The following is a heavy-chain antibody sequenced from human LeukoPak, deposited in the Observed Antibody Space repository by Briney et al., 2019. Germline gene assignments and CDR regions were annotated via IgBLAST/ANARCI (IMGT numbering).Heavy chain of an antibody. Sequence: PSETLPLTCAVYGGSFSGYYWSWIRQPPGKGLEWIGEINHSGSTNYNPSLKSRVTISVDTSKNQFSLKLSSVTAADTAVYYCARGRRTLYKMTPGDAFDIWGQGTMVTVSS. CDR2: INHSGST. CDR1: GGSFSGYY. J-gene: IGHJ3*02. CDR3: ARGRRTLYKMTPGDAFDI. D-gene: IGHD3-16*01. V-gene: IGHV4-34*01.